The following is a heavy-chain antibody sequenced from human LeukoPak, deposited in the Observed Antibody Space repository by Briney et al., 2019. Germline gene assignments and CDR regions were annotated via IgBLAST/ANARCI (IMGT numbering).Heavy chain of an antibody. CDR1: GFTFSSYW. D-gene: IGHD6-19*01. CDR2: INSGGTSS. J-gene: IGHJ4*02. Sequence: PGGSLRLPCAASGFTFSSYWMHWVRQTPGKGLVWVSRINSGGTSSTYADSVKGRFTISRDNAKNTLYLQMNSLRAEDTAVYYCARDAYSSVESWGQGTLVTVSS. V-gene: IGHV3-74*01. CDR3: ARDAYSSVES.